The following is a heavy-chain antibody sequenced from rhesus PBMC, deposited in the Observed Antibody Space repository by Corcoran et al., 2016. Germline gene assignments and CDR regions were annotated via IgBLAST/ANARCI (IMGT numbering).Heavy chain of an antibody. CDR3: ARWGSFWSGYYTGPDYGLDS. CDR2: IIPLVGIT. J-gene: IGHJ6*01. D-gene: IGHD3-3*01. CDR1: GFTFGIYA. V-gene: IGHV1-198*02. Sequence: QVQPVQSGAEGKKAGASVKVSCKASGFTFGIYAISWVRQAPGQGLGWMEVIIPLVGITNYAEKFQGRVTITADTSTSTAYMELSSLRSEDTAVYYCARWGSFWSGYYTGPDYGLDSWGQGVVVTVSS.